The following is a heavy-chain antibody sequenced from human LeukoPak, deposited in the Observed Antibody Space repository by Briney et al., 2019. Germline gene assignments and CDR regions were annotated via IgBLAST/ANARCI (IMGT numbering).Heavy chain of an antibody. CDR1: GFSFSDSA. Sequence: GGSLRLSCAASGFSFSDSAVSWVRHSPGEGLKWVSSISDTGGRTYYADSVKGRFTITRDNSRNTLNLQMNSLRAGDTARYYCAKGGQDFDFWRFDLWGQGILVIVSS. CDR3: AKGGQDFDFWRFDL. CDR2: ISDTGGRT. V-gene: IGHV3-23*01. J-gene: IGHJ5*02. D-gene: IGHD3-3*01.